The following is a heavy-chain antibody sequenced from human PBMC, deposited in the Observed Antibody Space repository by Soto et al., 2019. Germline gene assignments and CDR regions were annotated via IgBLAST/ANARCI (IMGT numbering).Heavy chain of an antibody. CDR2: ISGSDGST. CDR1: GFPFSSNA. CDR3: ATEAAAGLYFFDY. J-gene: IGHJ4*02. Sequence: EVQLLESGGGLVQPGGSLRVSCAASGFPFSSNALSWVRLAPGKGLEWVSTISGSDGSTYYADPVKGRFTISRDSSRNTLYLQMNSLRAEGTAVYYCATEAAAGLYFFDYWGQGTLVTVSS. V-gene: IGHV3-23*01. D-gene: IGHD6-13*01.